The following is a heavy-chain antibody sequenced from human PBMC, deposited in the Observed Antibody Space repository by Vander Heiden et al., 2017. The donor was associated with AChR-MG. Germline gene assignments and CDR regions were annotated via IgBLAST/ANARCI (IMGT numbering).Heavy chain of an antibody. D-gene: IGHD2-15*01. CDR1: GFTFSGYG. CDR2: ISYDGINK. CDR3: AKDRCSGGSCYFFDY. Sequence: VQLVEPGGGVVQPGRSLRLSCAASGFTFSGYGMHWFRQAPGKGLEWVAVISYDGINKYYAESVKGRFTISRDNSKNMLYLQMNSLRPEDTAVYSCAKDRCSGGSCYFFDYWGQGTLVTVSS. J-gene: IGHJ4*02. V-gene: IGHV3-30*18.